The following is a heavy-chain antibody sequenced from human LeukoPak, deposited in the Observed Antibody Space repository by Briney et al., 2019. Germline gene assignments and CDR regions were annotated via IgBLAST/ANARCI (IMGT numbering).Heavy chain of an antibody. CDR1: GYTFTSYG. J-gene: IGHJ3*02. V-gene: IGHV1-18*01. CDR2: ISTYNGNT. D-gene: IGHD3-10*01. Sequence: AASVKVSCTASGYTFTSYGISWVRQAPGQGLEWMGWISTYNGNTKYAQKLQGRVTMTTDTSTSTAYMELRSLRSDDTAVYYCARDYYASGSYWHDVFDIWGQGTMVTVSS. CDR3: ARDYYASGSYWHDVFDI.